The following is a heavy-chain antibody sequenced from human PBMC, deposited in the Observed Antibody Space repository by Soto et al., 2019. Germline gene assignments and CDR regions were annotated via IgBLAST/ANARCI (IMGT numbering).Heavy chain of an antibody. V-gene: IGHV1-18*01. CDR1: GYTFTSYG. J-gene: IGHJ5*02. Sequence: ASVKVSCKASGYTFTSYGISWVRQAPGQGLEWMGWISAYNGNTNYAQKLQGRVTMTTDTSTSTAYMELRSLRSDDTAVYYCARVLESSSIFGVVIPFDPSGQGTLVTVSS. CDR2: ISAYNGNT. D-gene: IGHD3-3*01. CDR3: ARVLESSSIFGVVIPFDP.